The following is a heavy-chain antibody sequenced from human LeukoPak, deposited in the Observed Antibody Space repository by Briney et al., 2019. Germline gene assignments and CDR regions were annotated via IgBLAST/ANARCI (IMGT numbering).Heavy chain of an antibody. CDR3: ARGWLAETTVVTPYNY. J-gene: IGHJ4*02. Sequence: ASVKVSCKASGGTFSSYAISWVRQAPGQGLEWMGGIIPIFGTANYAQKFQGRVTITAVESMSTAYMEPSSLRSEDTAVYYCARGWLAETTVVTPYNYWGQGTLVTVSS. CDR1: GGTFSSYA. V-gene: IGHV1-69*13. D-gene: IGHD4-23*01. CDR2: IIPIFGTA.